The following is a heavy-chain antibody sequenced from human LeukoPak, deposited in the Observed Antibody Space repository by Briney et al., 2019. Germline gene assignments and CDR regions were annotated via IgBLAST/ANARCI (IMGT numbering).Heavy chain of an antibody. CDR3: AKDLVSYSTSSRAFDI. CDR2: IRYDGSNK. D-gene: IGHD6-6*01. CDR1: GFTFSSYG. V-gene: IGHV3-30*02. J-gene: IGHJ3*02. Sequence: GGSLRLSCAASGFTFSSYGMHWVRQAPGKGLEWVAFIRYDGSNKYYADSVKGRFTISRDNSRNTLYLQMNSLRGEDTAVYYCAKDLVSYSTSSRAFDIWGQGTMVTVSS.